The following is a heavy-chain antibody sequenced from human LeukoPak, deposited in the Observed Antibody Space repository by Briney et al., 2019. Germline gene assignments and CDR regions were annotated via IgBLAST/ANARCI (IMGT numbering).Heavy chain of an antibody. CDR2: INHSGST. CDR1: GGSLSGYY. Sequence: SETLSLTCAVYGGSLSGYYWSWIRQPPGKGLEWIGEINHSGSTNYNPSLKSRVTISVDTSKNQFSLKLSSVTAADTAVYYCARDQFKYCSSTSCDAFDIWGQGTMVTVSS. CDR3: ARDQFKYCSSTSCDAFDI. J-gene: IGHJ3*02. D-gene: IGHD2-2*01. V-gene: IGHV4-34*01.